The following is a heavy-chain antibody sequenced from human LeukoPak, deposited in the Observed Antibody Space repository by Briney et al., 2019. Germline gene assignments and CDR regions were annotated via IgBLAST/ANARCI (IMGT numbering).Heavy chain of an antibody. V-gene: IGHV3-48*04. CDR3: ARALGMDV. Sequence: GGSLRLSCAASGFTFSSYSMNWVRQAPGKGLEWVSYISSSSSTIYYADSVRGRFTISRDNTKNSLYLQMNSLRAEDTAIYYCARALGMDVWGQGTTVTVSS. CDR2: ISSSSSTI. CDR1: GFTFSSYS. J-gene: IGHJ6*02.